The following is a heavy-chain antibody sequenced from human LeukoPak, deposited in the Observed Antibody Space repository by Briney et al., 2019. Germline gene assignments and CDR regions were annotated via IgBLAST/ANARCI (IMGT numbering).Heavy chain of an antibody. CDR2: ISSDGSDT. J-gene: IGHJ6*02. V-gene: IGHV3-74*01. Sequence: PGGSLRLSCAASGFTFSNYWMHWVRQAPGKGPVWVSHISSDGSDTSYADSVKGRFTVSRDNAKNTLYLQMNTLRVEDTAVYYCARDLMDYDVSTGLHHYYMDVWGQGTTVTVSS. CDR3: ARDLMDYDVSTGLHHYYMDV. CDR1: GFTFSNYW. D-gene: IGHD3-9*01.